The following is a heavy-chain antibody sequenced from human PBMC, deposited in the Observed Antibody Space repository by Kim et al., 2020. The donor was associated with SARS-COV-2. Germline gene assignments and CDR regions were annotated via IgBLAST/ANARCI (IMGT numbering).Heavy chain of an antibody. V-gene: IGHV3-21*01. CDR1: GFTFSSYS. D-gene: IGHD1-1*01. CDR3: ARARYNWNDEDAFDI. Sequence: GGSLRLSCAASGFTFSSYSMNWVRQAPGKGLEWVSSISSSSSYIYYADSVKGRFTISRDNAKNSLYLQMNSLRAEDTAVYYCARARYNWNDEDAFDIWGQGTMVTVSS. CDR2: ISSSSSYI. J-gene: IGHJ3*02.